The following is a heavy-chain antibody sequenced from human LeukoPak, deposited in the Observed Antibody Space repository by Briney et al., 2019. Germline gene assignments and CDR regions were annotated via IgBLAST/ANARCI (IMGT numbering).Heavy chain of an antibody. CDR3: ARGGPIFGVSY. Sequence: PSETLSLTCAVYGGSFSGYYWSWIRQPPGKGLEWIGEINHSGSTNYNPSLKSRVTISVDTSKNQFSLKLSSVTAADTAVYYCARGGPIFGVSYWGQGTLVTVSS. CDR2: INHSGST. V-gene: IGHV4-34*01. D-gene: IGHD3-3*01. J-gene: IGHJ4*02. CDR1: GGSFSGYY.